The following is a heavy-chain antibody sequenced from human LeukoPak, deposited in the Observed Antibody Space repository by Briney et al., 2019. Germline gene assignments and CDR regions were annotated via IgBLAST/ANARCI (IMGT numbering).Heavy chain of an antibody. CDR1: GGSISSYY. CDR3: ARSSLEVAGRYYSYYGMDV. Sequence: SETLSLTCTVSGGSISSYYWSWIRQPPGKGLEWIGYIYYSGSTNYNPSLKSRVTISVDTSKNQFSLKLSSVTAADTAVYYCARSSLEVAGRYYSYYGMDVWGQGTTVTVSS. J-gene: IGHJ6*02. V-gene: IGHV4-59*01. D-gene: IGHD6-19*01. CDR2: IYYSGST.